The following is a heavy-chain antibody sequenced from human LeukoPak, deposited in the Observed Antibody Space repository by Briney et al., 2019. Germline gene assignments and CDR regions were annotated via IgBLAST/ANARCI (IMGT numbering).Heavy chain of an antibody. CDR2: INHSGST. CDR3: ARGGSGSYQVDFDY. D-gene: IGHD3-10*01. J-gene: IGHJ4*02. V-gene: IGHV4-34*01. CDR1: GGSFSGYY. Sequence: SETLSLTCAVYGGSFSGYYWSWIRQPPGKGLEWIGEINHSGSTNYNPSLKSRVTISVDTSKNQFSLKLSSATAADTAVYYCARGGSGSYQVDFDYWGQGTLVTVSS.